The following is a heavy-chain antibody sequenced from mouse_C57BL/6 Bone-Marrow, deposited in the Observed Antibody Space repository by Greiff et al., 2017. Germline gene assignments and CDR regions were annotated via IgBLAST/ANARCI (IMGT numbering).Heavy chain of an antibody. Sequence: EVQVVESGPELVKPGASVKISCKASGYSFTGYYMNWVKQSPEKSLEWIGEINPSTGGTTYNQKFKAKATLTVDKSSSTAYMQLKSLTSEDSAVYYCARRLGDAMDYWGQGTSVTVSS. D-gene: IGHD4-1*01. CDR2: INPSTGGT. CDR1: GYSFTGYY. J-gene: IGHJ4*01. CDR3: ARRLGDAMDY. V-gene: IGHV1-42*01.